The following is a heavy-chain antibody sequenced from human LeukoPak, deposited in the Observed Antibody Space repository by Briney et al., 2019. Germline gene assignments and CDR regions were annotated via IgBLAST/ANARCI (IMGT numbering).Heavy chain of an antibody. Sequence: GSSVKVSCKTSGGTFNNSAISWVRQAPGQGLEWLGGIMPLFGTAGYAQKFQGRVTIAKDESTRTVYLELTRLTSDDTAVYYCARDVHGDYGSGWFDPWGQGNLVSVSS. D-gene: IGHD4-17*01. CDR3: ARDVHGDYGSGWFDP. CDR1: GGTFNNSA. V-gene: IGHV1-69*05. CDR2: IMPLFGTA. J-gene: IGHJ5*02.